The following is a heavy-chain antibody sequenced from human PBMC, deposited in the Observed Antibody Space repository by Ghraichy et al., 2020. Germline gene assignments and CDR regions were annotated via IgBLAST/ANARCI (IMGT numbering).Heavy chain of an antibody. CDR3: AKEWTGIAPSD. CDR2: ISYDGSNK. J-gene: IGHJ4*02. D-gene: IGHD6-13*01. Sequence: GGSLRLSCAASGFTFSSYGMHWVRQAPGKGLAWVAVISYDGSNKYYADSVKGRFTISRDNSKNTLYLQMNSLRAEDTAVYYCAKEWTGIAPSDWGQGTLVTVSS. CDR1: GFTFSSYG. V-gene: IGHV3-30*18.